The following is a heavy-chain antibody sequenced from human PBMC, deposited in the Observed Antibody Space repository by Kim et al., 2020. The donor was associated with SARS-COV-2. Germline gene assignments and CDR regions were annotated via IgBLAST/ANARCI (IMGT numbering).Heavy chain of an antibody. CDR1: GFTFSSYA. CDR3: AKQTSPSTSSGWFWRSGRSWFDP. J-gene: IGHJ5*02. Sequence: GGSLRLSCAASGFTFSSYAMSWVRQAPGKGLEWVSAISGSGGSTYYADSVKGRFTISRDNSKNTLYLQMNSLRAEDTAVYYCAKQTSPSTSSGWFWRSGRSWFDPWGQGTLVTVSS. V-gene: IGHV3-23*01. D-gene: IGHD6-19*01. CDR2: ISGSGGST.